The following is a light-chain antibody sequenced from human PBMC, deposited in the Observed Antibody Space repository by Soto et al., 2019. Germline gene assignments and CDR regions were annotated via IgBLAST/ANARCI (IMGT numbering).Light chain of an antibody. V-gene: IGLV1-40*01. CDR3: QSYDRTLSARYV. CDR1: SSNIGAGYD. CDR2: ANI. J-gene: IGLJ1*01. Sequence: QAVVTQPPSVSGAPGQRVTISCTGSSSNIGAGYDVHWYQQRPGAAPKLLISANINRPSGVPDRFSGSKSGTSASLAITGLQADDEGDYYCQSYDRTLSARYVFGTGTKLTVL.